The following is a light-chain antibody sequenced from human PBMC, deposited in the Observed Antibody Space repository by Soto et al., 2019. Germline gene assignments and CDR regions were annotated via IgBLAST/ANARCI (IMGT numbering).Light chain of an antibody. CDR1: SSDIGDSNY. CDR3: SSFRINSTSYV. V-gene: IGLV2-14*03. J-gene: IGLJ1*01. Sequence: QSALTQPASVSGAPGQSITISCTGTSSDIGDSNYVSWYQQHPGKAPKLVIYDVSNRPSGVSNRFSGSKSANTASLTISGLQAEDEADYYCSSFRINSTSYVFGTGTKVTVL. CDR2: DVS.